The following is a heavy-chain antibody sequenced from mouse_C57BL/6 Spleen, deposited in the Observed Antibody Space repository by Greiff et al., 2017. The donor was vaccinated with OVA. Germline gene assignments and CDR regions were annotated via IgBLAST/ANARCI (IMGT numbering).Heavy chain of an antibody. V-gene: IGHV1-4*01. CDR3: AVYYSYGGFDY. Sequence: QVQLQQSGADLARPGASVKMSCKASGYTFTSYTMHWVKQRPGQGLEWIGNINPSSGYTKYIKKFKDKATLTADKSSSTAYMQLSSLTSEDSAVYYCAVYYSYGGFDYWGQGTTLTVSS. CDR2: INPSSGYT. J-gene: IGHJ2*01. CDR1: GYTFTSYT. D-gene: IGHD2-12*01.